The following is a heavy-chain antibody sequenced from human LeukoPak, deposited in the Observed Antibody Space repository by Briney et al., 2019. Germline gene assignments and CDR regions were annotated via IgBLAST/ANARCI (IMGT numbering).Heavy chain of an antibody. CDR3: ARDVTWYYDILTGAFDI. CDR2: ISYDGSNK. V-gene: IGHV3-30-3*01. Sequence: GGSLRLSCAASGFTFSSYAMRWVRQAPGKGLEWVAVISYDGSNKYYADSVKGRFTISRDNSKNTLYLQMNSLRAEDTAVYYCARDVTWYYDILTGAFDIWGQGTMVTVSS. D-gene: IGHD3-9*01. J-gene: IGHJ3*02. CDR1: GFTFSSYA.